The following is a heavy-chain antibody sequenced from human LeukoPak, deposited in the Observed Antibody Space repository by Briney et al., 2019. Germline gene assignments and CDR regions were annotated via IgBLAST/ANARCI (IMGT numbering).Heavy chain of an antibody. CDR2: IYYSGST. D-gene: IGHD3-10*01. V-gene: IGHV4-59*12. J-gene: IGHJ4*02. CDR1: GGSISSYY. Sequence: IPSETLSLTCTVSGGSISSYYWSWIRQPPGKGLEWIGYIYYSGSTNYNPSLKSRVTISVDTSKNQFSLKLSSVTAADTAVYYCARGLYLYYYGSGSHDYWGQGTLVTVSS. CDR3: ARGLYLYYYGSGSHDY.